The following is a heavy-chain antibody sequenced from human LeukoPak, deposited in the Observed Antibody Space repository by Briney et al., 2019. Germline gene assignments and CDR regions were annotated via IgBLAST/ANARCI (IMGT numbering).Heavy chain of an antibody. J-gene: IGHJ4*02. CDR2: ISDDT. CDR3: ARGDTSGYGMYDY. CDR1: GFTLSSYA. D-gene: IGHD3-22*01. V-gene: IGHV3-23*01. Sequence: PGGSLRLSCAASGFTLSSYAMNWVRQPPGKGLEWVSAISDDTYYADSVKGRFTISRDSSKNTLFLQMNSLRAEDTAVYYCARGDTSGYGMYDYWGQGILVTVSS.